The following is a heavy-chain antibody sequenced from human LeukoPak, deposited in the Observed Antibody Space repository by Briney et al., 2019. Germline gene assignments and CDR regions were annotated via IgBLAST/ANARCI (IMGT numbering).Heavy chain of an antibody. CDR2: INRDGSST. CDR3: ARGEGDTAMVLYYYYYMDV. CDR1: GFTFSSYW. Sequence: GGSLRLSCAASGFTFSSYWMHWVRQAPGKGLVWVSRINRDGSSTSYADSVKGRFTISRDNAKNTLYLQMNSLRAEDTAVYYCARGEGDTAMVLYYYYYMDVWGKGTTVTISS. V-gene: IGHV3-74*01. J-gene: IGHJ6*03. D-gene: IGHD5-18*01.